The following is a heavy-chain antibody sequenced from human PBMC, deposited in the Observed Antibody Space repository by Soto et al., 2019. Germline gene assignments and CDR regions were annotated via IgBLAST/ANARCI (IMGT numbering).Heavy chain of an antibody. J-gene: IGHJ6*02. Sequence: ASVKLSCKASGDTFTGYYMHWVRQAPKQGLEWMGWINPNSGGTNYAQKFQGWVTMTRDTSISTAYMELSRLRSDDTAVYYCARGGSLWFGELSYYYYGMDVWGQGTTVTVSS. D-gene: IGHD3-10*01. CDR1: GDTFTGYY. CDR3: ARGGSLWFGELSYYYYGMDV. CDR2: INPNSGGT. V-gene: IGHV1-2*04.